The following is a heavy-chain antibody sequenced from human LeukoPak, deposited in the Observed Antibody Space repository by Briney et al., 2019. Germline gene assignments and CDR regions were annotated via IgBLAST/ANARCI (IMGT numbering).Heavy chain of an antibody. V-gene: IGHV3-7*01. Sequence: GGSLRLSCAASGFTCSSEWMSWVRHAPGKGLESGAKRKQDGSEKSYVDSVTGRFTISRDNAKNSLYLQLNSLRAADPAVSYCARGRMFLEWFLGLERIGYYFDYWGQGTLVKVS. CDR2: RKQDGSEK. J-gene: IGHJ4*02. CDR1: GFTCSSEW. D-gene: IGHD3-3*01. CDR3: ARGRMFLEWFLGLERIGYYFDY.